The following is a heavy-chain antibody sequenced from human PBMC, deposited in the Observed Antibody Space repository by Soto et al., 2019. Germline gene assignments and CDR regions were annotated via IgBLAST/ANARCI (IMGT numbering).Heavy chain of an antibody. CDR2: INPSGGST. Sequence: ASVKVSCKAIGYSFTSHYMHWVRQAPGQGLEWMGIINPSGGSTSYAQKFQGRVTMTRDTSTSTVYMELSSLRSEDTAVYYCARDARANDFDYWGQGTLVTVSS. V-gene: IGHV1-46*01. CDR1: GYSFTSHY. J-gene: IGHJ4*02. D-gene: IGHD5-12*01. CDR3: ARDARANDFDY.